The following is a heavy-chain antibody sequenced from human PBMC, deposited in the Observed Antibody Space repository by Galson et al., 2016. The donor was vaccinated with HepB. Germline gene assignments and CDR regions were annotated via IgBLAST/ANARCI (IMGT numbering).Heavy chain of an antibody. CDR1: GDSVSSNSVA. CDR2: TYYRSKWYS. D-gene: IGHD5-18*01. CDR3: ARGNTALDY. V-gene: IGHV6-1*01. J-gene: IGHJ4*01. Sequence: CAISGDSVSSNSVAWNWIRQSPSRGLEWLGRTYYRSKWYSESEVSVKSRITVHPDTSRNQFSLQLSSVTPEDTAIYYCARGNTALDYWGHGTLVTVSS.